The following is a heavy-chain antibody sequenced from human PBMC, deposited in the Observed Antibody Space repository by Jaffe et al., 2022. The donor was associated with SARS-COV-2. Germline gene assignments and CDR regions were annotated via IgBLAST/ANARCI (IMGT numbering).Heavy chain of an antibody. Sequence: QVQLQESGPGLVKPSETLSLTCTVSGGSISTYFWNWIRQSPGRGLEWLGHVYYTGSTTYNPSLKSRVTISLDTPKNQFSLKLDSVTAADTAVYYCARGAPGHGGIAAVWGQGTLVSVSS. D-gene: IGHD6-13*01. J-gene: IGHJ4*02. V-gene: IGHV4-59*01. CDR2: VYYTGST. CDR3: ARGAPGHGGIAAV. CDR1: GGSISTYF.